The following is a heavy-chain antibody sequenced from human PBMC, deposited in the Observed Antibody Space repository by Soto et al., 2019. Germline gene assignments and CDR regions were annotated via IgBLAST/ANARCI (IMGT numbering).Heavy chain of an antibody. D-gene: IGHD1-1*01. CDR1: GYDFTTYG. J-gene: IGHJ4*02. V-gene: IGHV1-18*01. Sequence: QVHLVQSGAEVKKPGASVKVSCKGSGYDFTTYGITWVRQAPGQGLEWMAWISAHNGNTDYAQKLQGRVNVTRDTSTSTAYMELRSLRSDDTAVYYCARVGYGDYWGQGALVTVSA. CDR3: ARVGYGDY. CDR2: ISAHNGNT.